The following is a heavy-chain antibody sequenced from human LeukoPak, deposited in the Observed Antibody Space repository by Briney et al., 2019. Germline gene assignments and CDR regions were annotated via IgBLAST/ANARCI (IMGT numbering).Heavy chain of an antibody. CDR2: INHSGST. CDR3: ARDPLSGWDGKFDY. CDR1: GGSFSGYY. V-gene: IGHV4-34*01. Sequence: SETLSLTCAVYGGSFSGYYWSWIRQPPGKGLEWIGEINHSGSTNYNPSLKSRVTISVDTSKNQFSLKLSSVTAADTAVYYCARDPLSGWDGKFDYWGQGTLVTVSS. J-gene: IGHJ4*02. D-gene: IGHD6-19*01.